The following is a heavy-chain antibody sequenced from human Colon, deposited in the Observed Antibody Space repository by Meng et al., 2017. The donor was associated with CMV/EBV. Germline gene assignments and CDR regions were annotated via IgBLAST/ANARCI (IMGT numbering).Heavy chain of an antibody. V-gene: IGHV4-4*02. CDR3: ASITYSKRCCEVSFDI. Sequence: GSISSSNWLRWVRLPPGKGLEWIGEISHGGSTKYYPSLKRRGSMSVDESKNQLSQKLSSGTAAETALYYCASITYSKRCCEVSFDIWGQGTVVTVSS. CDR2: ISHGGST. J-gene: IGHJ3*02. CDR1: GSISSSNW. D-gene: IGHD1-26*01.